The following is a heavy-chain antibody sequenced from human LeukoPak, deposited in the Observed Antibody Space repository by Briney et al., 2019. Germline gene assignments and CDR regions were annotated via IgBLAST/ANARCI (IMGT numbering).Heavy chain of an antibody. V-gene: IGHV4-59*01. J-gene: IGHJ3*02. Sequence: SETLSLTCTVSGGSISSYYWSWIRQRPGKGLEWIGYIYYSGSTNYNPSLKSRVTISVDTSKNQFSLKLSSVTAADTAVYYCARSYGYRWAFDIWGQGTMVTVSS. CDR3: ARSYGYRWAFDI. CDR1: GGSISSYY. D-gene: IGHD5-18*01. CDR2: IYYSGST.